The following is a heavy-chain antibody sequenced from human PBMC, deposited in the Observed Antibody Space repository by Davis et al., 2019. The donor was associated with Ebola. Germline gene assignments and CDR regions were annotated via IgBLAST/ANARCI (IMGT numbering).Heavy chain of an antibody. CDR3: ARFSYEYVWGSYRYRGFDT. J-gene: IGHJ3*02. CDR1: GGSIDSGGYY. Sequence: SETLSLTCTVSGGSIDSGGYYWSWIRQRPGKGLEWIGYIFYSGTTNYNPSLKSRVTISVDTSKNQFSLRLSSVTAADTAVYFCARFSYEYVWGSYRYRGFDTWGQGTMVTVSS. D-gene: IGHD3-16*02. CDR2: IFYSGTT. V-gene: IGHV4-61*08.